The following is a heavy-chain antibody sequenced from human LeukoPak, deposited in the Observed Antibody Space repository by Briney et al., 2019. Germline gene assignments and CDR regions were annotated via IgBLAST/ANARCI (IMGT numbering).Heavy chain of an antibody. Sequence: GGSLRLSCAASGFTFDDYGMSWVRQAPGKGLEWVPGINWNGGSTGYADSVKGRFTISRDNAKNSLYLQMNSLRAEDTALYHCARDYGGNSDFDYWGQGTLVTVSS. V-gene: IGHV3-20*01. J-gene: IGHJ4*02. CDR3: ARDYGGNSDFDY. D-gene: IGHD4-23*01. CDR2: INWNGGST. CDR1: GFTFDDYG.